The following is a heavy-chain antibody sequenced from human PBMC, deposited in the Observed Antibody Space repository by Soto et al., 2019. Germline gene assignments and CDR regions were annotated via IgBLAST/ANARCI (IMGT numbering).Heavy chain of an antibody. J-gene: IGHJ6*02. CDR3: AKEVSKGITGTRFSFSLYYYYGMDV. Sequence: GGSLRLSCAASGFTFSIYGMHWVGQAPGKGLEWVAVISYDGSNKYYADSVKGRFTISRDNSKNTLYLQMNSLRAEDTAVYYCAKEVSKGITGTRFSFSLYYYYGMDVWGQGTTVTVSS. V-gene: IGHV3-30*18. CDR2: ISYDGSNK. CDR1: GFTFSIYG. D-gene: IGHD1-7*01.